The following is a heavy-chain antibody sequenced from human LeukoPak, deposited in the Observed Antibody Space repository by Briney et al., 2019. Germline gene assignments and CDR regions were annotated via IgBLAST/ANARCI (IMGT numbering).Heavy chain of an antibody. D-gene: IGHD3-10*01. CDR2: IIPIFGTA. V-gene: IGHV1-69*05. Sequence: SVKVSCKASGGTFSSYAISWVRQAPGQGLEWMGGIIPIFGTANYAQKFQGRVTITTDESTSTAYMELSSLRSEDTAVYYCARGETGGALYYDDFYMYACGKGTTGTVSS. CDR3: ARGETGGALYYDDFYMYA. CDR1: GGTFSSYA. J-gene: IGHJ6*03.